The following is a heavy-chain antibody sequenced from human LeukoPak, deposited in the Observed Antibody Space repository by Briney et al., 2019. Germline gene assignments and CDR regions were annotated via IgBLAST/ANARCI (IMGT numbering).Heavy chain of an antibody. V-gene: IGHV3-7*04. CDR1: GFTFSDYW. Sequence: PGGPLRLSCAASGFTFSDYWMSWVRQAPGQGLEWVAKINQDGREQHFVDSVKGRFTISRDNAKNSLFLQMDSLRAEDTAVYYCTGGALDYWGQGALVTVSS. CDR2: INQDGREQ. CDR3: TGGALDY. J-gene: IGHJ4*02.